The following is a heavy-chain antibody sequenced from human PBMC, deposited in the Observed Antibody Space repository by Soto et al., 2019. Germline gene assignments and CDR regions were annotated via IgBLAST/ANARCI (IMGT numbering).Heavy chain of an antibody. CDR3: ARALSYRSGTKFDP. D-gene: IGHD6-19*01. CDR2: INHSGST. J-gene: IGHJ5*02. Sequence: SETLSLTCAVYGGSFSGYYWSWIRQPPGKGLEWIGVINHSGSTNYNPSLKSRVTISVDTSKNQFSLKLSSVTAADTAVYYCARALSYRSGTKFDPWGQGTLVTVSS. V-gene: IGHV4-34*01. CDR1: GGSFSGYY.